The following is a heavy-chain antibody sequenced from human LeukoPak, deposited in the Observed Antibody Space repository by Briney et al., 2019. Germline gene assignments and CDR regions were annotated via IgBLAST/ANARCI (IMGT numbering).Heavy chain of an antibody. CDR2: IKRNAAAT. J-gene: IGHJ4*02. CDR3: AKGDSIMITFGGVIVTDPYFDY. D-gene: IGHD3-16*02. CDR1: GFTFSSYI. Sequence: GGSLRLSCEASGFTFSSYIMTWVRQAPGKGLEWVSTIKRNAAATFYADSVKGRFTISRDNSKNTLYLQMNSLRAEDTAVYYCAKGDSIMITFGGVIVTDPYFDYWGQGTLVTVSS. V-gene: IGHV3-23*01.